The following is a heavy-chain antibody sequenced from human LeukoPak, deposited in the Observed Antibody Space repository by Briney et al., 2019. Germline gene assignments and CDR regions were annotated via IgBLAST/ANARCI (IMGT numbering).Heavy chain of an antibody. V-gene: IGHV1-69*04. CDR3: ARDGNDILTGYYFDY. CDR1: GGTFSSYT. J-gene: IGHJ4*02. Sequence: SVKVSCKASGGTFSSYTISWVRQAPGQGLEWMGRITPILGIANYAQKFQGRVTITADKSTSTAYMELSSLRSEDTAVYYCARDGNDILTGYYFDYWGQGTLVTVSS. CDR2: ITPILGIA. D-gene: IGHD3-9*01.